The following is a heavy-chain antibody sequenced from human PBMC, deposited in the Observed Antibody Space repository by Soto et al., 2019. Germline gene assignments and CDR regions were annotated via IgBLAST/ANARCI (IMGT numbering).Heavy chain of an antibody. V-gene: IGHV4-34*01. D-gene: IGHD5-18*01. Sequence: LSLTCAVYGGSFSGYYWSWIRQPPGKGLEWIGEINHSGSTNYNPSLKSRVTISVDTSKNQFSLKLSSVTAADTAVYYCARGRWIQLWLRGYYFDYWGQGTLVTVSS. CDR2: INHSGST. J-gene: IGHJ4*02. CDR3: ARGRWIQLWLRGYYFDY. CDR1: GGSFSGYY.